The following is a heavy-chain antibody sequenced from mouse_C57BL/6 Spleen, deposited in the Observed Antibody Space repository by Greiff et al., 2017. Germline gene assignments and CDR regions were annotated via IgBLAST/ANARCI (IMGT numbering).Heavy chain of an antibody. CDR2: IHPNSGST. CDR1: GYTFTSYW. V-gene: IGHV1-64*01. CDR3: ARRVITTVVGDY. J-gene: IGHJ2*01. D-gene: IGHD1-1*01. Sequence: QVQLQQSGAELVKPGASVKLSCKASGYTFTSYWMHWVKQRPGQGLEWIGMIHPNSGSTNYNEKFKSKATLTVDKSSSTAYMQLSSLTSEDSAVYYCARRVITTVVGDYWGQGTTLTVSS.